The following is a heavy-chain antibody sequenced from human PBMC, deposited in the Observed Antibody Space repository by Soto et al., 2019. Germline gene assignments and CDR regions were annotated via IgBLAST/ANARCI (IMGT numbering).Heavy chain of an antibody. J-gene: IGHJ4*02. Sequence: QVQLQESGPGLVKPSETLSLTCTVSGGSVSSGSYYWSWIRQPPGKGLEWIGYIYYSGSTNYNPSLKSRVTISVDTSKNQCSLKLSSVTAADTAVYYCARWATVASYFDYWGQGTLVTVSS. CDR2: IYYSGST. V-gene: IGHV4-61*01. CDR1: GGSVSSGSYY. D-gene: IGHD4-4*01. CDR3: ARWATVASYFDY.